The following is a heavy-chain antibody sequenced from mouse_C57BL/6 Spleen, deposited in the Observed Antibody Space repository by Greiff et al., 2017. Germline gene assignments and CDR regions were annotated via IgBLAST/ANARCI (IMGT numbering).Heavy chain of an antibody. CDR2: INPGSGGT. V-gene: IGHV1-54*01. J-gene: IGHJ2*01. CDR1: GFAFTNYL. Sequence: QVQLQQSGAELVRPGTSVKVSCKASGFAFTNYLIEWVKQRPGQGLEWIGVINPGSGGTNYNEKFKGKATLTADKSSSTAYMQLSSLTSEDSAVYFCARGYGSSYGYFDYWGQGTTLTVSS. D-gene: IGHD1-1*01. CDR3: ARGYGSSYGYFDY.